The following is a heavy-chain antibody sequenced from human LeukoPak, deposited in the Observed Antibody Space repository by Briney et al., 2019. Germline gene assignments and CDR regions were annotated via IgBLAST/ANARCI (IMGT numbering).Heavy chain of an antibody. CDR3: ASFRWGVGFEY. CDR1: GGSFSGYY. J-gene: IGHJ4*02. CDR2: INHSGST. Sequence: SETLSLTCADYGGSFSGYYWSCIRQTPGKGLEWIGEINHSGSTNYNPSLKSRLTISVDTSKNQFSLKLNSLTAADTAVYYCASFRWGVGFEYWGQGTLVTVSS. V-gene: IGHV4-34*01. D-gene: IGHD3-16*01.